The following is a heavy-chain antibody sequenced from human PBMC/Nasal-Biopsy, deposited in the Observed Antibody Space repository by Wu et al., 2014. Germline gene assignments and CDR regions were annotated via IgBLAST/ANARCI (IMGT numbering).Heavy chain of an antibody. CDR2: ISSDGTNT. J-gene: IGHJ1*01. D-gene: IGHD6-19*01. CDR3: VTSGYSGGWTGGHFQN. V-gene: IGHV3-30-3*01. Sequence: VRQAPGQGLEWVAVISSDGTNTFQTQSVYGRITISRDNSRNTLYLQMNSLRPEDTAVYYCVTSGYSGGWTGGHFQNWGQGTLVTVSS.